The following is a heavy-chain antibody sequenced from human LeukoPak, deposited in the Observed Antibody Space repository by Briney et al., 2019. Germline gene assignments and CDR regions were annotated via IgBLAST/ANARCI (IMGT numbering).Heavy chain of an antibody. J-gene: IGHJ4*02. V-gene: IGHV1-69*13. CDR2: IIPIFGTA. CDR3: ARDGFLEWLLFDY. CDR1: GGTFSSYA. D-gene: IGHD3-3*01. Sequence: ASVKVSCKASGGTFSSYAISWVRQAPGQGLEWMGGIIPIFGTANYAQKFQGRVTITADESTSTAYMELSSLRSEDTAVYYCARDGFLEWLLFDYWGQGTLVTVSS.